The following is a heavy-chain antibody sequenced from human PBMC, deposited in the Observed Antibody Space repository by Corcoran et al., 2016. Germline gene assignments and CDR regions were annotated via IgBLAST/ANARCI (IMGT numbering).Heavy chain of an antibody. D-gene: IGHD4-17*01. CDR3: ARTRYGDVRGWFDP. Sequence: QVTLKESGPVLVKPTETLTLTCTVSGFSLSTARMGVSWIRQPPGKALEWLAHIFSNDEKSYSTSLKSRLTISKDTSKSQVVLTMTNMDPVDTATDYCARTRYGDVRGWFDPWGQGTLVTVSS. CDR2: IFSNDEK. J-gene: IGHJ5*02. CDR1: GFSLSTARMG. V-gene: IGHV2-26*01.